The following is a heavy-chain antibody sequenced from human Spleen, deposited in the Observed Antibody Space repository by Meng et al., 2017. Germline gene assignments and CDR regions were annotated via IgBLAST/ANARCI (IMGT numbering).Heavy chain of an antibody. V-gene: IGHV1-69*13. D-gene: IGHD5-18*01. Sequence: SVKVSCKASGGTFSSVVINWVRQAPGHGLEWMGGIIPMFGTTTYAQQFQGRVTITADESTSTAYMELSSLRSEDTAVYYCARGGYSYGYRYYGMDVWGQGTTVTVSS. CDR2: IIPMFGTT. J-gene: IGHJ6*02. CDR1: GGTFSSVV. CDR3: ARGGYSYGYRYYGMDV.